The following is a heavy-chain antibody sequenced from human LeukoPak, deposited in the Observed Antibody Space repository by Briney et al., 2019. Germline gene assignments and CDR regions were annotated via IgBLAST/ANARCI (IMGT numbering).Heavy chain of an antibody. V-gene: IGHV4-4*07. Sequence: SETLSLTCTVSGGSISSYYWSWIRQPAGKGLERIGRIYTSGSTNYNPSLKSRVTMSVDTSKNQFSLKLSSVTAADTAVYYCARDPYCSSTSCYYYFDYWGQGTLVTVSS. J-gene: IGHJ4*02. CDR2: IYTSGST. CDR3: ARDPYCSSTSCYYYFDY. CDR1: GGSISSYY. D-gene: IGHD2-2*01.